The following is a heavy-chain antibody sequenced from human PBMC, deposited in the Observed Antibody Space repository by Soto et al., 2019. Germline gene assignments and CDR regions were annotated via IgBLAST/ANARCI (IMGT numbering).Heavy chain of an antibody. CDR3: AREYSSGWWKE. Sequence: QVQLVQSGAEVKKPGASVKVSCKASGYTFTSYDINWVRQATGQGREWMGWMNPISGYTGYAQKIQCRVTMTRNTSISTAYMALSSLRSEETAVYYCAREYSSGWWKEWGQGTLVTVSS. D-gene: IGHD6-19*01. CDR2: MNPISGYT. CDR1: GYTFTSYD. V-gene: IGHV1-8*01. J-gene: IGHJ4*02.